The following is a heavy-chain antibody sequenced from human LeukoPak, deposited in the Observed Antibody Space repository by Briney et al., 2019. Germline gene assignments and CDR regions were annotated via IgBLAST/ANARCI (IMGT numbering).Heavy chain of an antibody. CDR3: ARDGVKWELLYYFDY. CDR1: GGTFSSYA. Sequence: ASVKVSCKASGGTFSSYAISWVRQAPGQGLEWMGGIIPIFGTANYAQKLQGRVTMTTDTSTSTAYMELRSLRSDDTAVYYCARDGVKWELLYYFDYWGQGTLVTVSS. V-gene: IGHV1-69*05. D-gene: IGHD1-26*01. CDR2: IIPIFGTA. J-gene: IGHJ4*02.